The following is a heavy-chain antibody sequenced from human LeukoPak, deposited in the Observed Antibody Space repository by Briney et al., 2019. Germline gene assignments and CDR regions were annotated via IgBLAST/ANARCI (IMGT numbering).Heavy chain of an antibody. CDR1: GFTFIGSA. V-gene: IGHV3-73*01. Sequence: GGSLRLSGAASGFTFIGSAMHWVRQASGKGLEWVGRIRSKANSYATAYAASVKGRFTISRDDSKNTAYLQMNSLKTEDTAVYYCTRLEGRDGYSNFDYWGQGTLVTVSS. CDR3: TRLEGRDGYSNFDY. D-gene: IGHD5-24*01. CDR2: IRSKANSYAT. J-gene: IGHJ4*02.